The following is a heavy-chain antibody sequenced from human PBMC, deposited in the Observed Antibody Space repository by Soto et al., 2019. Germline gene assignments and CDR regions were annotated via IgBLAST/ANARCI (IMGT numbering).Heavy chain of an antibody. CDR3: AKDGGSFSGNSDY. D-gene: IGHD1-26*01. J-gene: IGHJ4*02. V-gene: IGHV3-30*18. CDR2: ISYDGSNE. Sequence: VAVISYDGSNEFYADSVKGRFTISRDNSKNTLYLQMNSLRPEDTAVYYCAKDGGSFSGNSDYWGQGTLVTVSS.